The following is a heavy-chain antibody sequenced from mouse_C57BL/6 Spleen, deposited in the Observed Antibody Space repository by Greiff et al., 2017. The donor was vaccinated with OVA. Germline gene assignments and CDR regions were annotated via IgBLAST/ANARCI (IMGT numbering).Heavy chain of an antibody. J-gene: IGHJ2*01. CDR3: ARGGTELGRFDY. V-gene: IGHV1-52*01. CDR1: GYTFTSYW. Sequence: QVQLQQPGAELVRPGSSVKLSCKASGYTFTSYWMHWVKQRPIQGLEWIGNIDPSDSETHYNQKFKDKATLTVDKSSSTAYMQLSSLTSEDSAVYYCARGGTELGRFDYWGQGTTLTVSS. D-gene: IGHD4-1*01. CDR2: IDPSDSET.